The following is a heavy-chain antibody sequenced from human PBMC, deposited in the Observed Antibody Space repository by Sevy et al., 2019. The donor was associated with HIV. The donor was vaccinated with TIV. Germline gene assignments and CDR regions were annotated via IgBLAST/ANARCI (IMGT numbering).Heavy chain of an antibody. CDR2: LSFGCGKI. CDR1: GFNFNIYS. D-gene: IGHD3-10*02. CDR3: AREGCSKHHDY. Sequence: GGSLRLSCVASGFNFNIYSFSWVRQTPGKGLEWVSTLSFGCGKINYADSVQGRFTISRDDSKNTLYLEMNSLRVEDTAIYYCAREGCSKHHDYWGQGTLVTVSS. J-gene: IGHJ4*02. V-gene: IGHV3-23*01.